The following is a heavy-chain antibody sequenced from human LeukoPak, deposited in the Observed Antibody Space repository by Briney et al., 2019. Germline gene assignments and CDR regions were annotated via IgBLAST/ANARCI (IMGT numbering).Heavy chain of an antibody. CDR3: ARDFAVAGIWGFEN. Sequence: GASVKVSCKASGYTLTTSVITWVRQAPGQGLEWMGWISVYIGNATYAQNLQGRVTMTTDTSSGTVYMELRSLRSDDTAVYYCARDFAVAGIWGFENWGQGTLVTVSS. D-gene: IGHD6-19*01. CDR2: ISVYIGNA. CDR1: GYTLTTSV. J-gene: IGHJ4*02. V-gene: IGHV1-18*01.